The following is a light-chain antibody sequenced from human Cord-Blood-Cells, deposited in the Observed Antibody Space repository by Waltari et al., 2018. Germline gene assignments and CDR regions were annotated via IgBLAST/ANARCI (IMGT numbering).Light chain of an antibody. Sequence: SYELTQPPSVSVSPGQTASITCSGDKLGDKYACWYQQKPGQSPVLVIYQDSKRPPGSPGRFSGPTSGNTATLTISGAQAMEESDYYCQAWDSSTAVFGGGTKLTVL. CDR3: QAWDSSTAV. J-gene: IGLJ2*01. V-gene: IGLV3-1*01. CDR2: QDS. CDR1: KLGDKY.